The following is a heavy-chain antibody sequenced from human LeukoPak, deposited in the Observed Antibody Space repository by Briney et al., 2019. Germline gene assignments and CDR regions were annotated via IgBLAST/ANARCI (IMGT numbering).Heavy chain of an antibody. CDR1: GFTFSSYV. D-gene: IGHD6-13*01. CDR3: AIIAAEPYFDY. Sequence: GGSLRLSCAASGFTFSSYVMHWVRQAPGKGLEWVAIISYDGSNEYYADSVKGRFTISRDNSKNTLYLQMNSLRAEDTAVYYCAIIAAEPYFDYWGQGTLVTVSS. CDR2: ISYDGSNE. J-gene: IGHJ4*02. V-gene: IGHV3-30*04.